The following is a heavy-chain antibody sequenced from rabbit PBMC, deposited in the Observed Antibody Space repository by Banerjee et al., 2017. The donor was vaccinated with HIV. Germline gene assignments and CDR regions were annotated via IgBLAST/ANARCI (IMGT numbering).Heavy chain of an antibody. CDR3: ARDLAGVIGWNFNL. D-gene: IGHD4-1*01. J-gene: IGHJ4*01. Sequence: QEQLEESGGDLVKPEGSLTLTYTASGFSFNNRYVMCWVRQAPGKGLEWIACIYAGSSGSTYYASWAKGRFTISKTSSTTVTLQMTSLTAADTATYFCARDLAGVIGWNFNLWGPGTLVTVS. V-gene: IGHV1S45*01. CDR1: GFSFNNRYV. CDR2: IYAGSSGST.